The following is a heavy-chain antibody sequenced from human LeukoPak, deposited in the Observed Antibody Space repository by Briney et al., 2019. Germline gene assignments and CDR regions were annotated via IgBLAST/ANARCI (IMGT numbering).Heavy chain of an antibody. J-gene: IGHJ4*02. CDR3: AKGSSIAARLIDY. V-gene: IGHV3-33*08. CDR2: IWYDGSNK. CDR1: GFTFSSSA. D-gene: IGHD6-6*01. Sequence: GGSLRLSCAASGFTFSSSAMSWIRQAPGKGVEGVAVIWYDGSNKYYADSVKGRFTISRDNSKNTLYLQMNSLRAEDTAVYYCAKGSSIAARLIDYWGQGTLVTVSS.